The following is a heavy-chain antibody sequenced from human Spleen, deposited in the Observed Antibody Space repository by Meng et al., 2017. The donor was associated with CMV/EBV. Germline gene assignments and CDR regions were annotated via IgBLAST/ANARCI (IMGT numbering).Heavy chain of an antibody. V-gene: IGHV1-18*01. CDR1: DYSFTSYG. Sequence: ASVKVSCKASDYSFTSYGISWVRQAPGQGLEWMGWINTYKGNTNYAQKFQGRVTMTADTSTSTVYMELRSLRSDDTAVYYCAREHDAFDIWGQGTRVNVSS. CDR2: INTYKGNT. CDR3: AREHDAFDI. J-gene: IGHJ3*02.